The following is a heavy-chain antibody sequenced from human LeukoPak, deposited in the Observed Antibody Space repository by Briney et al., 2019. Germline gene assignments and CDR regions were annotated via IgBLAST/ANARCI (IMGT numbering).Heavy chain of an antibody. CDR1: GFTFSNAW. CDR2: IKSKTDGGTT. CDR3: TTSVAGPGDYYGMDV. Sequence: PGGSLRLSCAASGFTFSNAWMNWVRQAPGKGLEWVGRIKSKTDGGTTDYAAPVKGRFTISRDDSKNTLYLQMNSLKAEDTAVYYCTTSVAGPGDYYGMDVWGQGTTVTVSS. V-gene: IGHV3-15*07. D-gene: IGHD6-19*01. J-gene: IGHJ6*02.